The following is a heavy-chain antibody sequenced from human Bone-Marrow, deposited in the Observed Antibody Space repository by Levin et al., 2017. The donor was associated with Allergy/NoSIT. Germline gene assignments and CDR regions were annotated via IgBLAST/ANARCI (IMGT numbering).Heavy chain of an antibody. CDR1: GFSFSDYY. CDR2: VRPKARSYTT. CDR3: VRGHNSFDI. J-gene: IGHJ3*02. Sequence: LPLTCAASGFSFSDYYMDWVRQAPGKGLEWVGRVRPKARSYTTEYAASVSGRFTVSRDDSKNSLYLQMSSLGTEDTAVYYCVRGHNSFDIWGQGTMVTVSS. V-gene: IGHV3-72*01. D-gene: IGHD1-1*01.